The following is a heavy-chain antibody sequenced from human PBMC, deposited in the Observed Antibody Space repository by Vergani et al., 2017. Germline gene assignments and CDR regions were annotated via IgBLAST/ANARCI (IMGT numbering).Heavy chain of an antibody. J-gene: IGHJ6*02. CDR2: ISYDGSNK. D-gene: IGHD2-15*01. CDR3: AQTRVDYYYYYGMDV. Sequence: QVQLVESGGGVVQPGRSLRLSCAASGFTFSSYGMHWVRQAPGKGLEWVAVISYDGSNKYYADSVKGRFTISIDNSKNTLYLQMNSLRAEDTAVYYCAQTRVDYYYYYGMDVWGQGP. V-gene: IGHV3-30*03. CDR1: GFTFSSYG.